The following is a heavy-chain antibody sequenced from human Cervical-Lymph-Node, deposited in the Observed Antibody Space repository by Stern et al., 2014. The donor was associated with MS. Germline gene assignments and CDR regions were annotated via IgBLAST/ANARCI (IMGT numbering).Heavy chain of an antibody. Sequence: QVQLQESGPGLVKPSETLSLTCTVSGGSISSSSYYWGWIRQPPGKGLEWIGSIYYSGSTYYNPSLKSRVTISVDTSKNQFSLKLSSVTAADTAVYYCACIAHLRRDFDYWGQGTLVTVSS. V-gene: IGHV4-39*01. D-gene: IGHD6-13*01. J-gene: IGHJ4*02. CDR3: ACIAHLRRDFDY. CDR2: IYYSGST. CDR1: GGSISSSSYY.